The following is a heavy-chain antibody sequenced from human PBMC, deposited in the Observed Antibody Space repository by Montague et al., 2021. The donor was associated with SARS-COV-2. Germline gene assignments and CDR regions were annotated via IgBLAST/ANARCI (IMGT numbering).Heavy chain of an antibody. CDR3: ARWGVYYDSPYYYYAMDV. D-gene: IGHD3-3*01. Sequence: SETLSLTCTVSGGSISPYYWSWIRQSPGKGLECIGYTSYSGSTDYIPSLKSRVTISIDTSKNQFSLKLSSVTAADTAVYYCARWGVYYDSPYYYYAMDVWGQGTTVTVSS. J-gene: IGHJ6*02. V-gene: IGHV4-59*12. CDR1: GGSISPYY. CDR2: TSYSGST.